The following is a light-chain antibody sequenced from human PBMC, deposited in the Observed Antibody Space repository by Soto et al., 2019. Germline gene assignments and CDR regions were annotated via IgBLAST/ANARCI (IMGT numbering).Light chain of an antibody. J-gene: IGKJ1*01. CDR1: QDIRNY. V-gene: IGKV1-9*01. CDR2: DAS. Sequence: IQLTQSPSSLSASVGDRVTVTCRASQDIRNYLAWYQQKPGKAPKLLICDASTLYSGVPSRFSGSGYGTEFTLTISRLQPDDSATYYCQQYDVYSTFGQGTKVDIK. CDR3: QQYDVYST.